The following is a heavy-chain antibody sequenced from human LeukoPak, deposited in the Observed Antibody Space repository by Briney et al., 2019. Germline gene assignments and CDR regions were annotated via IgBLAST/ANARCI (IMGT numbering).Heavy chain of an antibody. Sequence: SETLSLTCTVSGYSISSDFYRCCLQQPAKKLLWWVEVIHHGRATYYTPSLNRRVTVSVDTSKNQFSLKLSSETGADTAVYYCARVAPSVAGNYYSFDDWGQRTLVTASS. D-gene: IGHD3-10*01. CDR1: GYSISSDFY. V-gene: IGHV4-38-2*02. CDR2: IHHGRAT. CDR3: ARVAPSVAGNYYSFDD. J-gene: IGHJ4*02.